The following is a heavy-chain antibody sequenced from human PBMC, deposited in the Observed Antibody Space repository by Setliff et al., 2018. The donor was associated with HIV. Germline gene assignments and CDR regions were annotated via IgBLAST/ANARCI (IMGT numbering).Heavy chain of an antibody. CDR1: GGSMTNY. Sequence: ETLSLTCTVSGGSMTNYWSWIWQPPGKGLEFIGHIHTSGSTIYNPSLKSRLTITIDTSRNQFSLKLTSVTAADTAVYYCARHANGPYGPFGDLLYFDYWGLGTLVTVSS. D-gene: IGHD2-21*02. J-gene: IGHJ4*02. CDR2: IHTSGST. CDR3: ARHANGPYGPFGDLLYFDY. V-gene: IGHV4-4*09.